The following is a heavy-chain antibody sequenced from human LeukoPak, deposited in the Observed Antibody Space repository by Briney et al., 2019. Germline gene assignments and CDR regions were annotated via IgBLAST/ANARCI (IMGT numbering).Heavy chain of an antibody. CDR2: ISGYNGNT. V-gene: IGHV1-18*01. Sequence: ASVKVSCKASGYTFTSYGISWVRQAPGQGLGWMGWISGYNGNTNYAQKLQGRVTMTTDTSTSTAYMELRSLRSDDTAVYYCARVGCSSTSCYPEKDYWGQGTLVTVSS. CDR3: ARVGCSSTSCYPEKDY. D-gene: IGHD2-2*01. CDR1: GYTFTSYG. J-gene: IGHJ4*02.